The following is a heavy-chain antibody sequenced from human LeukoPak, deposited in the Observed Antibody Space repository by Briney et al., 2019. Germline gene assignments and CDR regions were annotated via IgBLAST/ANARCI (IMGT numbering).Heavy chain of an antibody. D-gene: IGHD6-13*01. CDR1: GFTFSSYA. CDR3: AKRTIAAAGYLDAFDM. CDR2: IGAGGTFT. J-gene: IGHJ3*02. V-gene: IGHV3-23*01. Sequence: GGSLRLSCTASGFTFSSYAMNWVRQAPGKGLEWVSGIGAGGTFTYYTDSVKGRFTISRDNSKNTLYLQMTSLKVEDTAAYYCAKRTIAAAGYLDAFDMWGQGTMVTVSS.